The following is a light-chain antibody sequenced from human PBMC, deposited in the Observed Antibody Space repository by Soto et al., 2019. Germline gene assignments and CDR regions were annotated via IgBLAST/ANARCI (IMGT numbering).Light chain of an antibody. CDR2: ENS. V-gene: IGLV1-51*02. CDR3: GTWDSSLSARV. Sequence: QSVLTQPPSVSAAPGQKVTISCSGSSSNIGNNYVSWYQQLPGTAPKLLIYENSKRPSGIPDRFSGSKSGTSATLGITGLQTGDEADYYCGTWDSSLSARVFGTGTKVTVL. CDR1: SSNIGNNY. J-gene: IGLJ1*01.